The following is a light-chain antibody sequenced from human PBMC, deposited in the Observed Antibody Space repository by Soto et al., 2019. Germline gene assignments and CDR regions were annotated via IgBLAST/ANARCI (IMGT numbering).Light chain of an antibody. CDR2: AAS. Sequence: DIQMTQSPSSLSASVGDRVTITCRASQGISNYLAWYQQKPGKVPKFLIYAASTLQSGLPSRFSGSGSGTDSTLTISSLKHEDVANYYWQDYNRAPLTFGGGTKVEIK. CDR3: QDYNRAPLT. V-gene: IGKV1-27*01. CDR1: QGISNY. J-gene: IGKJ4*02.